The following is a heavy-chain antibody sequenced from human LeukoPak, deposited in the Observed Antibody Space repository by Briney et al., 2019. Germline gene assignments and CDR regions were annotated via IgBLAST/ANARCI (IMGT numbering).Heavy chain of an antibody. V-gene: IGHV4-34*01. CDR1: GGSISGYY. Sequence: SETLSLTCTVSGGSISGYYWSWIRQPPGKGLEWIGEINHSGSTNYNPSLKSRVTISVDTSKNQFSLKLSSVTAADTAVYYCARGHPIWFGEFSFDYWGQGTLVTVSS. CDR3: ARGHPIWFGEFSFDY. J-gene: IGHJ4*02. CDR2: INHSGST. D-gene: IGHD3-10*01.